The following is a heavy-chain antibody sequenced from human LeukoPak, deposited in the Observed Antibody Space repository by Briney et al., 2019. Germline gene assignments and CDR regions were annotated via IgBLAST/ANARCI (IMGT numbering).Heavy chain of an antibody. Sequence: SETLSLTCAISGGSISSSNWWSWVRQPPPKGLEWIGEIYHSGSTNYSPSLKSRVTISVDKSKNQFSLKVTSVTAADTAVYYCARVSSGSYYFDSWGQGTLVTVSS. CDR1: GGSISSSNW. CDR3: ARVSSGSYYFDS. J-gene: IGHJ4*02. D-gene: IGHD1-26*01. V-gene: IGHV4-4*02. CDR2: IYHSGST.